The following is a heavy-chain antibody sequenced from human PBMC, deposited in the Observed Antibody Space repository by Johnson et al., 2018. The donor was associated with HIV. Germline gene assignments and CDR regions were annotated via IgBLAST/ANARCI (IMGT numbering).Heavy chain of an antibody. D-gene: IGHD3-22*01. CDR2: IRYDGSNK. Sequence: QVQVVESGGGVVQPGGSLTLSCAASGFAFNAYGMHWVRQAPGKGLQWVTFIRYDGSNKYYADSVNGRFTISRDNSKNTLYLQMNSLRAEDTAVYYCAKDVGNYWPNAFDVWGQGTMVTVSS. J-gene: IGHJ3*01. CDR3: AKDVGNYWPNAFDV. V-gene: IGHV3-30*02. CDR1: GFAFNAYG.